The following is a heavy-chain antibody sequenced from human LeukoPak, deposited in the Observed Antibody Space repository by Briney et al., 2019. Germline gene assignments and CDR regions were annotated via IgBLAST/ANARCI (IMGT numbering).Heavy chain of an antibody. Sequence: SETLSLTCTVSGGSISSSNYYWGWIRLPPGKGLEWIGSISYSGRTYYNPSLKSRVTISVDTSKNQFSLKLSSVTAADTAVYYCARHGGTVTHGGGYFDYWGQGTLVTVSS. D-gene: IGHD4-17*01. CDR3: ARHGGTVTHGGGYFDY. V-gene: IGHV4-39*01. CDR1: GGSISSSNYY. CDR2: ISYSGRT. J-gene: IGHJ4*02.